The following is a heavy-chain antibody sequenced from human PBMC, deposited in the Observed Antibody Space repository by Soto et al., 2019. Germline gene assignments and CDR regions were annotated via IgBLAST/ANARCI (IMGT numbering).Heavy chain of an antibody. J-gene: IGHJ3*02. V-gene: IGHV3-30-3*01. CDR3: ARADYGDYDGGFDI. D-gene: IGHD4-17*01. Sequence: QVQLVESGGGVVQPGRSLRLSCAASGFTFSSYAMHWVRQAPGKGLEWVAVISYDGSNKYYADSVKGRFTISRDNSKNTLYLQMNSLRAEDTAVYYCARADYGDYDGGFDIWGQGTMVTVSS. CDR2: ISYDGSNK. CDR1: GFTFSSYA.